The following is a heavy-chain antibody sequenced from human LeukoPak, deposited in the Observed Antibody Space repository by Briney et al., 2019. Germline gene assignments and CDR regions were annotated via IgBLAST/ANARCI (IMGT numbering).Heavy chain of an antibody. J-gene: IGHJ5*02. CDR1: GGSISSHY. CDR2: IYTSGNT. CDR3: ARQWLANWLDP. V-gene: IGHV4-4*07. Sequence: SETLSLTCTVSGGSISSHYWSWIRQPAGKGLEWIGRIYTSGNTNYNPSLKSRVTMSVDTSKNQFSLKLSSVTAADTAVYYCARQWLANWLDPWGQGTLVTVSS. D-gene: IGHD6-19*01.